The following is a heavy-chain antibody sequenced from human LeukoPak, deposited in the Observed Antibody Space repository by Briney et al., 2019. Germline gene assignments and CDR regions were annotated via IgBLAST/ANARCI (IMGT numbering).Heavy chain of an antibody. CDR1: GFTVITND. Sequence: PGGSLRLSCAASGFTVITNDMTWVRQVPGKGLEWVSVLYSDGNTKYADSAQGRFTISRDNSKNTLYLEMNSLSPDDTAVHYCARGVEPLAANTLAYWGQGTLVTVSS. D-gene: IGHD1-14*01. CDR2: LYSDGNT. CDR3: ARGVEPLAANTLAY. V-gene: IGHV3-53*01. J-gene: IGHJ4*02.